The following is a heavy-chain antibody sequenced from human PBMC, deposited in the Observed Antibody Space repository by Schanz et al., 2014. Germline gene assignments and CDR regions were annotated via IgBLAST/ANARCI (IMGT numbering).Heavy chain of an antibody. V-gene: IGHV3-48*04. CDR1: GFSFSSYS. CDR3: VRDSFFAFDY. J-gene: IGHJ4*02. CDR2: ITGTGTV. Sequence: EVQLLESGGGLVQPGGSLRLSCAASGFSFSSYSLNWVRQAPGKGLEWISYITGTGTVMYADSVKGRFTISRDSAENSLYLQMNSLRAEDTAVYYCVRDSFFAFDYWGQGTLVTVSS. D-gene: IGHD3-3*01.